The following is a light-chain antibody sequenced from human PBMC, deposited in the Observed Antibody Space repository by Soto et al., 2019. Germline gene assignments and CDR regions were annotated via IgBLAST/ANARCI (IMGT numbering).Light chain of an antibody. CDR3: QQYNKWPLT. CDR1: QSVSSN. V-gene: IGKV3-15*01. Sequence: IVMTQSPATLSVSPGERATLSCRASQSVSSNLAWYQQKPGQAPRLLIYGASTRATDIPARFSGSGSGTEFTLNITSLQSEDFAVYYCQQYNKWPLTFGGGTKVEIK. CDR2: GAS. J-gene: IGKJ4*01.